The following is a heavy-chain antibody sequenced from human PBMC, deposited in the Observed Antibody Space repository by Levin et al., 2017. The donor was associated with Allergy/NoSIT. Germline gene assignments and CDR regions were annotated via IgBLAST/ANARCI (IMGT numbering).Heavy chain of an antibody. CDR1: GFTFSSYA. CDR3: AKGLGDYGDYFDAFDI. Sequence: PGGSLRLSCAASGFTFSSYAMSWVRQAPGKGLEWVSAISGSGGSTYYADSVKGRFTISRDNSKNTLYLQMNSLRAEDTAVYYCAKGLGDYGDYFDAFDIWGQGTMVTVSS. J-gene: IGHJ3*02. D-gene: IGHD4-17*01. V-gene: IGHV3-23*01. CDR2: ISGSGGST.